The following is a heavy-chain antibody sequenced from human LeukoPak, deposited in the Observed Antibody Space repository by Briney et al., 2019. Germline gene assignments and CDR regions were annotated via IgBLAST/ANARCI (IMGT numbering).Heavy chain of an antibody. CDR3: ARSVSATAGPDC. Sequence: PGGSLRLSCAASGFTVSSNYMSGVRQAPGKGLEWVSVLYPGGYTYYADSVKGRFTTSRDNSNNTLYLQMNSLRAEDTAVFYCARSVSATAGPDCWGQGTLVTVSS. J-gene: IGHJ4*02. D-gene: IGHD6-13*01. V-gene: IGHV3-66*01. CDR1: GFTVSSNY. CDR2: LYPGGYT.